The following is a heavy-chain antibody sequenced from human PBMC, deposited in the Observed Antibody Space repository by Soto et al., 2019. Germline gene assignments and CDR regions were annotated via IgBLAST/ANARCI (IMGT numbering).Heavy chain of an antibody. CDR3: ARDHRSYDILTGYYPHSWFDP. CDR2: INAGNGNT. CDR1: GYTFTSYA. D-gene: IGHD3-9*01. V-gene: IGHV1-3*01. Sequence: ASVKVSCKASGYTFTSYAMHWVRQAPGQRLEWMGWINAGNGNTKYSQKFQGRVTITRDTSASTAYMELSSLRSEDTAVYYCARDHRSYDILTGYYPHSWFDPWGQGTLVTVSS. J-gene: IGHJ5*02.